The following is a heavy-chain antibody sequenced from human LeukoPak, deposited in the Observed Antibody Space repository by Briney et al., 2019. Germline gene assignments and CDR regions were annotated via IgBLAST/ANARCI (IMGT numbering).Heavy chain of an antibody. V-gene: IGHV4-39*01. Sequence: PSETLSLTCTVSGGSISSSSYYWGWIRQPPGKGLEWIGSIYYSGSTYYNPSLKSRVTISVDTSKNQFSLKLSSVTAADTAVYYCARRCYYDSSGYQFDYWGQGTLVTVSS. J-gene: IGHJ4*02. CDR3: ARRCYYDSSGYQFDY. CDR1: GGSISSSSYY. CDR2: IYYSGST. D-gene: IGHD3-22*01.